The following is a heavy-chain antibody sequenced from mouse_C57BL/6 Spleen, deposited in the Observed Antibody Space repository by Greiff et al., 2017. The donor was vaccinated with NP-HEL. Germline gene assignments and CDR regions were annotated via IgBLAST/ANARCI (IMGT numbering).Heavy chain of an antibody. D-gene: IGHD1-1*01. CDR1: GFTFSNYW. Sequence: EVKVEESGGGLVQPGGSMKLSCVASGFTFSNYWMNWVRQSPEKGLEWVAQIRLKSDNYATHYAESVKGRFTISRDDSKSSVYLQMNNLRAEDTGIYYCTSLFRYYYAMDYWGQGTSVTVSS. J-gene: IGHJ4*01. V-gene: IGHV6-3*01. CDR3: TSLFRYYYAMDY. CDR2: IRLKSDNYAT.